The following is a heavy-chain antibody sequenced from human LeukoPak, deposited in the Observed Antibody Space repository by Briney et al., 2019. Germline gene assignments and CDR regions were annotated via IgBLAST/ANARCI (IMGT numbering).Heavy chain of an antibody. CDR3: ARDQEGFDY. CDR2: IYPRDGST. J-gene: IGHJ4*02. V-gene: IGHV1-46*01. Sequence: ASVKVSCKASRYTFTSNYIHWVRQAPGQGLEWMGMIYPRDGSTSYAQKFQGRVTVTRDTSTSTVHMELSGLRSEDTAAYYCARDQEGFDYWGQGTLVTVSS. CDR1: RYTFTSNY.